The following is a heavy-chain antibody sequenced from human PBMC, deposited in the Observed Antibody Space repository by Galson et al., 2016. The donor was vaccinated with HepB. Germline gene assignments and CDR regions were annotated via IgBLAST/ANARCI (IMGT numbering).Heavy chain of an antibody. CDR3: AKTYYDFWRGYDYYYGMDV. CDR2: IWYDGSNK. CDR1: GFTFSSYG. D-gene: IGHD3-3*01. Sequence: SLRLSCAASGFTFSSYGMHWVRQAPGKGLEWVAVIWYDGSNKYYADSVKGRFTLSRDNSKNTLYLQMNSLRAEDTAVYYCAKTYYDFWRGYDYYYGMDVWGQGTTVTVSS. J-gene: IGHJ6*02. V-gene: IGHV3-33*06.